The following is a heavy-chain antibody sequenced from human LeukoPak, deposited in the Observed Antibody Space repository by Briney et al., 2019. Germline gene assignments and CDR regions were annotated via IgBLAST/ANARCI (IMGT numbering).Heavy chain of an antibody. V-gene: IGHV3-48*02. J-gene: IGHJ3*02. CDR3: ARVYYYDSSNAFDI. Sequence: GGSLRLSCAASGFTFSSYSMNWVPQAPGKGLEWVSHISSSSSTIYYADSVKGRFTISRDNAKKSLYLQMNSLRDEDTAVYYCARVYYYDSSNAFDIWGQGTMVTVSS. CDR1: GFTFSSYS. CDR2: ISSSSSTI. D-gene: IGHD3-22*01.